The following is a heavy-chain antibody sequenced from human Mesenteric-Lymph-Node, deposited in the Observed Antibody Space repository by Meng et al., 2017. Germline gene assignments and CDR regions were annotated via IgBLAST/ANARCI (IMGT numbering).Heavy chain of an antibody. CDR2: IYYSGDT. J-gene: IGHJ1*01. CDR1: GGSISNYY. Sequence: GSLRLSCTVSGGSISNYYWSWIRQPPGKGLEWIGHIYYSGDTNYNPSLKSRVTISVDTSKNQFSLKLSSVTAADTAVYYCARVAGKVFQYWGQGTLVTVSS. CDR3: ARVAGKVFQY. V-gene: IGHV4-59*01. D-gene: IGHD6-19*01.